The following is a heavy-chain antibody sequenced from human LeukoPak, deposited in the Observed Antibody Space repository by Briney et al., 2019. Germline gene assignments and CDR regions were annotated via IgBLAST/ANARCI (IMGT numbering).Heavy chain of an antibody. J-gene: IGHJ4*02. Sequence: SETLSLTCAVYGGSFSGYYWSWIRQPPGKGLEWIGEINHSGSTNYNPSLKSRVTISVDTSKNQFSLKLSSVTAADTAVYYCAKGWLGYSYAGPRNYFDYWGQGTLVPVSS. CDR2: INHSGST. D-gene: IGHD5-18*01. CDR1: GGSFSGYY. V-gene: IGHV4-34*01. CDR3: AKGWLGYSYAGPRNYFDY.